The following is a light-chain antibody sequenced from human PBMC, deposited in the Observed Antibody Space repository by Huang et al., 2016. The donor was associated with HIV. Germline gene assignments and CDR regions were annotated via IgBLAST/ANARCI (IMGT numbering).Light chain of an antibody. CDR2: GAS. CDR3: QQYGMSPLT. CDR1: QSVSNNY. V-gene: IGKV3-20*01. Sequence: EIVLTQSPGTLSLSPGERATLSCMASQSVSNNYLAWYQQKPGQAPLLFIYGASNRSTGTPYRFSGIGSETDFTLTISRLEPEDFAFYYCQQYGMSPLTFGQGTKVEIK. J-gene: IGKJ1*01.